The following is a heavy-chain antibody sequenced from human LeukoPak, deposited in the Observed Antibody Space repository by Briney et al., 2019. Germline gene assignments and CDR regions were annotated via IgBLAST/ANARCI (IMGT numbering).Heavy chain of an antibody. CDR1: DFTFSHYW. V-gene: IGHV3-7*01. Sequence: GGSLRLSCAASDFTFSHYWMSWVRQAPGKGVEWVANIKQDGSERYYLDSVKGRFTISRDNPKNSLYLQVNSLRAEDTAVYYCAREWRQQHDYWGQGTLVTVSS. CDR3: AREWRQQHDY. CDR2: IKQDGSER. D-gene: IGHD6-13*01. J-gene: IGHJ4*02.